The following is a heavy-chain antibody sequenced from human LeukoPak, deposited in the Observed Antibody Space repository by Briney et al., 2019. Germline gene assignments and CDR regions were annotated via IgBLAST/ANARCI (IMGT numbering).Heavy chain of an antibody. D-gene: IGHD5-12*01. CDR2: VSPNSGDS. V-gene: IGHV1-8*01. CDR1: GYTFTSYD. Sequence: ASMKVSCKTSGYTFTSYDINWLRQATGQGPEWMGRVSPNSGDSDYAQKSQGRVTMTRDTSISTAYTELSSLTYEDTAVYYCASYNGYAKWGQGTLVTVSS. J-gene: IGHJ4*02. CDR3: ASYNGYAK.